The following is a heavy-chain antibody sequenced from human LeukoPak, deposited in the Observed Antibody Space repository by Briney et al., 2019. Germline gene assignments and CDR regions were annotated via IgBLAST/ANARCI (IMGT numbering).Heavy chain of an antibody. J-gene: IGHJ4*02. CDR2: INPNSGGT. D-gene: IGHD2-15*01. Sequence: ASVKVSCKASGYTFTGYYMHWVRQAPGQGLEWMGWINPNSGGTNYAQKFRGRVSMTRDTSISTAYMELSRLRSDDTAVYYCARSWRFCSGDSCYPIDYWGQGTLVTVSS. V-gene: IGHV1-2*02. CDR1: GYTFTGYY. CDR3: ARSWRFCSGDSCYPIDY.